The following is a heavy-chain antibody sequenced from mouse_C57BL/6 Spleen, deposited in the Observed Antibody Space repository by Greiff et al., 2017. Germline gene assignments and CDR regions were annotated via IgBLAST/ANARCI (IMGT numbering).Heavy chain of an antibody. CDR1: GFTFSSYA. J-gene: IGHJ3*01. V-gene: IGHV5-4*03. Sequence: EVKLVESGGGLVKPGGSLKLSCAASGFTFSSYAMSWVRQTPEKRLEWVATISDGGSYTYYPDNVKGRFTISRDNANNNLYQQMSHLKSEDTARYYCGRAGGTGGGFAYWGQGTLVTVSA. D-gene: IGHD4-1*01. CDR3: GRAGGTGGGFAY. CDR2: ISDGGSYT.